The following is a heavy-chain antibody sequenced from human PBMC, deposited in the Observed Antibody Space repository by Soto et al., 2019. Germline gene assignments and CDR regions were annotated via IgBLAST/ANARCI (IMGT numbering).Heavy chain of an antibody. CDR3: ARLGPYGSESYSFRYNWFDP. Sequence: GGSLRLSCTTFGFTVSSSHMTWVRQAPGKGLEWVSVIYSGGSSYYAVSVQGRFTISRDNSKNTVYLQMNSLRGEDTAMYYCARLGPYGSESYSFRYNWFDPWGQGT. V-gene: IGHV3-53*01. J-gene: IGHJ5*02. D-gene: IGHD3-10*01. CDR2: IYSGGSS. CDR1: GFTVSSSH.